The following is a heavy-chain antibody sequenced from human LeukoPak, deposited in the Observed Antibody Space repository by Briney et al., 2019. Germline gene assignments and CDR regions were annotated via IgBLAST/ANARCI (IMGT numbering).Heavy chain of an antibody. CDR2: IYRGGST. V-gene: IGHV3-66*01. J-gene: IGHJ4*02. CDR3: ARDVLRYFDYPTYFDY. D-gene: IGHD3-9*01. Sequence: PGGSLRLSCAGSGLIVTSNYMSWVRQAPGKGLEWVSVIYRGGSTYYADSVKGRFIISRDYSKNTVYLQVNRLRAEDTAVYYCARDVLRYFDYPTYFDYWGQGTLVTVSS. CDR1: GLIVTSNY.